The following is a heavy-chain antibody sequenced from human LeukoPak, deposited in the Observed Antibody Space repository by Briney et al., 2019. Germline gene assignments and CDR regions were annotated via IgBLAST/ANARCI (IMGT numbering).Heavy chain of an antibody. CDR2: ITPIIDSA. D-gene: IGHD1-26*01. Sequence: SVKVSCKASGGTLNSHTFSWVRQAPGQGLEWMGRITPIIDSAKYAQNFLDRVSITADKSTSTVYMELSSLRSEDTAVYFCARVNLRGSQYNWFDPWSQGTLVTVSS. J-gene: IGHJ5*02. CDR3: ARVNLRGSQYNWFDP. V-gene: IGHV1-69*08. CDR1: GGTLNSHT.